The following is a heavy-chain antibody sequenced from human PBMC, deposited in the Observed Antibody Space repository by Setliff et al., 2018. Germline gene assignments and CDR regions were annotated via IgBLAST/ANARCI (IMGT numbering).Heavy chain of an antibody. CDR1: GYSLINYG. V-gene: IGHV1-18*01. CDR2: ISPYKSDT. D-gene: IGHD2-2*01. J-gene: IGHJ5*02. CDR3: ARAPLMVVVPPDAHRFDP. Sequence: GASVKVSCKASGYSLINYGITWVRQAPGQGLEWMGWISPYKSDTNYAQKFQGRVSMTTDTSTRTAYMELRSLRSDDTAVYYCARAPLMVVVPPDAHRFDPWGQGTLVTVSS.